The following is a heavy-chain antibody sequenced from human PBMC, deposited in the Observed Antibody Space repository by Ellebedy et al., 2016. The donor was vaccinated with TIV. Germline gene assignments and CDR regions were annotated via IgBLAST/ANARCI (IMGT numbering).Heavy chain of an antibody. V-gene: IGHV4-59*08. CDR3: ASTKSSGWYDY. D-gene: IGHD6-19*01. CDR2: IYYSGST. J-gene: IGHJ4*02. CDR1: GGSISSYY. Sequence: SETLSLTCTVSGGSISSYYWSWIRQPPGKGLEWIGYIYYSGSTNYNPSLKSRVTISVDTSKNQFSLKLSSVTAADTAVYYCASTKSSGWYDYWGQGTPVTVSS.